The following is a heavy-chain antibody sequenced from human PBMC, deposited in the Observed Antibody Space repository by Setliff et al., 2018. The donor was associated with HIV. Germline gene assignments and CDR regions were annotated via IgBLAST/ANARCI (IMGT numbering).Heavy chain of an antibody. Sequence: SETLSLTCTVSGGSISSYYWSWIRQPPGKGLEWIGYIYYSGSTNNNPSLKSRVTISVDTSKNQFSLKLSSVTAADTAVYYCARGYPGIAVAGLSFYYYYYMDVWGKGTTVTVS. D-gene: IGHD6-19*01. CDR2: IYYSGST. J-gene: IGHJ6*03. CDR3: ARGYPGIAVAGLSFYYYYYMDV. V-gene: IGHV4-59*01. CDR1: GGSISSYY.